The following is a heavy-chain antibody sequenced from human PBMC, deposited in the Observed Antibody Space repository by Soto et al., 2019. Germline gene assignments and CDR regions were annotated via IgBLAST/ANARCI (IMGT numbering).Heavy chain of an antibody. CDR2: IDPSDSYT. CDR3: ARHEGYDSSGYYYYYGMDV. CDR1: GYSFTSYW. J-gene: IGHJ6*02. Sequence: GESLKISCKGSGYSFTSYWISWVRQMPGKGLEWMGRIDPSDSYTNYSPSFQGHVTISADKSISTAYLQWSSLKASDTAMYYCARHEGYDSSGYYYYYGMDVCGQGTTVTVSS. V-gene: IGHV5-10-1*01. D-gene: IGHD3-22*01.